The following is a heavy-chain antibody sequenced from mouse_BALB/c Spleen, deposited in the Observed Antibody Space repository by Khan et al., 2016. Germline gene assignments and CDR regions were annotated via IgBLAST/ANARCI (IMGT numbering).Heavy chain of an antibody. CDR2: IRSKSNNYAT. V-gene: IGHV10-1*02. CDR3: VSQRGFAY. CDR1: GFTFNTYA. Sequence: EVQLVESGGGLVQPKGSLKLSCAASGFTFNTYAMNWVRQAPGKGLEWVARIRSKSNNYATYYADSVKDRFTISRDDSQSMLYLQMNNLKTDDTAMYYCVSQRGFAYWGQGTLVTGSA. J-gene: IGHJ3*01.